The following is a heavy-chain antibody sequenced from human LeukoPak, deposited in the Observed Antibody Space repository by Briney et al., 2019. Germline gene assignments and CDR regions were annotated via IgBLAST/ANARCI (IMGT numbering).Heavy chain of an antibody. D-gene: IGHD5-12*01. CDR2: NCYSGST. V-gene: IGHV4-39*01. J-gene: IGHJ6*03. Sequence: SETLSLTCTVSGVPISSSSYYWRWIRQPPGKGREWNGSNCYSGSTYYNPSLKSRVTISVDTSKNPSSLKLSSVTAADTAVYSRARRVYSGYDPYYYYMDVWGKGTTVTVSS. CDR1: GVPISSSSYY. CDR3: ARRVYSGYDPYYYYMDV.